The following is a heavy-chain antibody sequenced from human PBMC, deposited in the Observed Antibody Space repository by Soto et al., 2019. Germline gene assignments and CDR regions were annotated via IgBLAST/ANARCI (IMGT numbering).Heavy chain of an antibody. D-gene: IGHD6-25*01. CDR1: ADTFRRYY. CDR3: ARSSAVVFGIILVRSNCLAP. CDR2: INANGGST. V-gene: IGHV1-46*01. Sequence: ASVKVSCKAPADTFRRYYIHWVRQAPGHGLEWMGIINANGGSTRFAQTFQGRITMTRDTSTSTVYMELRSLRSEDTAIYYCARSSAVVFGIILVRSNCLAPWGQGSLVTVSS. J-gene: IGHJ5*02.